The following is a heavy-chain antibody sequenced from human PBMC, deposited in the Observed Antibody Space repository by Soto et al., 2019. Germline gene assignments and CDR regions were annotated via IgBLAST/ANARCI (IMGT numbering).Heavy chain of an antibody. V-gene: IGHV1-69*13. CDR1: GGTFSSYA. Sequence: GASVKVSCKASGGTFSSYAISWVRQAPGQGLEWMGGIIPIFGTANYAQKFQGRVTITADESTSTAYMELSSLTAADTAVYYCARAPYSSGWPTHWGQGTLVTVSS. D-gene: IGHD6-19*01. J-gene: IGHJ4*02. CDR2: IIPIFGTA. CDR3: ARAPYSSGWPTH.